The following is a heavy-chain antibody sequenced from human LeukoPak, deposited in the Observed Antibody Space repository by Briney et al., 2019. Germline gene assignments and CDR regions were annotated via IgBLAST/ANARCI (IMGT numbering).Heavy chain of an antibody. J-gene: IGHJ4*02. CDR3: AKGSAAVGQELDH. V-gene: IGHV3-21*01. CDR1: GFTFSNAW. Sequence: SGGSLRLSCAASGFTFSNAWMSWVRQAPGKGLEWVISISSDRNYIYYKDSVKGRFTVSRDSAKRSLYLQMHSLRVDDTAVYYCAKGSAAVGQELDHWGQGTLVTVSS. CDR2: ISSDRNYI. D-gene: IGHD6-13*01.